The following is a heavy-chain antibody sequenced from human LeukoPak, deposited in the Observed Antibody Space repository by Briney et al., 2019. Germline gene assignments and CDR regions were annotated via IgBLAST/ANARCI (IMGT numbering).Heavy chain of an antibody. J-gene: IGHJ6*03. CDR1: GGSISSSSYY. CDR3: ARGSSYYDFWSGYYPYYYYMDV. Sequence: SETLSLTCTVSGGSISSSSYYWGWLRQPPGKGLEWIGSIYYSGSTYYNPSLKSRVTVSVDTSKNQFSLKLSSVTAADTAVYYCARGSSYYDFWSGYYPYYYYMDVWGKGTTVTVSS. V-gene: IGHV4-39*07. D-gene: IGHD3-3*01. CDR2: IYYSGST.